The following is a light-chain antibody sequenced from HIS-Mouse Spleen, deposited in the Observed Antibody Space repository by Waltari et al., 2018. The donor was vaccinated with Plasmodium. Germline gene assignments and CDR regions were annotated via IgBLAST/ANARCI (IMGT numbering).Light chain of an antibody. CDR1: KLGYKY. J-gene: IGLJ2*01. Sequence: SYELTQPPSVSVSPGQTASITCSGDKLGYKYACWYQQKPGQSPVLVSYQDSKRPSGSPERFSGANSGNTATLTISGTQAMDEADYYCQAWDSSTVVFGGGTKLTVL. CDR3: QAWDSSTVV. CDR2: QDS. V-gene: IGLV3-1*01.